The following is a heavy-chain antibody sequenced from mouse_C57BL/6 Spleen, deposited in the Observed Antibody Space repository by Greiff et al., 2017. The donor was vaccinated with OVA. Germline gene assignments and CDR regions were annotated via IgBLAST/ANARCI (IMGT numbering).Heavy chain of an antibody. CDR2: IYPGSGST. Sequence: VQLQQPGAELVKPGASVKMSCKASGYTFTSYWITWVKQRPGQGLEWIGDIYPGSGSTNYNEKFKSKATLTVDTSSSTAYMQLSSLTSEDSAVYYCARLGYDYDNAMDYWGQGTSVTVSS. CDR1: GYTFTSYW. D-gene: IGHD2-4*01. V-gene: IGHV1-55*01. J-gene: IGHJ4*01. CDR3: ARLGYDYDNAMDY.